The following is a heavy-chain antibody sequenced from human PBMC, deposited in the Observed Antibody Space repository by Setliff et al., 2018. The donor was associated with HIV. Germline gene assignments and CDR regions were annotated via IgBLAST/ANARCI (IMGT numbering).Heavy chain of an antibody. CDR3: ARARITRIGGRLEPYAFDR. CDR2: VHSTGTT. Sequence: LSLTCTVSGGYFSTYYWSWIRQPAGEGPEYIGRVHSTGTTIYNPSLKSRVTMSVDASKNQLSLKLRSVTAADTAVYYCARARITRIGGRLEPYAFDRWGQGTKVTVSS. D-gene: IGHD3-10*01. CDR1: GGYFSTYY. V-gene: IGHV4-4*07. J-gene: IGHJ3*01.